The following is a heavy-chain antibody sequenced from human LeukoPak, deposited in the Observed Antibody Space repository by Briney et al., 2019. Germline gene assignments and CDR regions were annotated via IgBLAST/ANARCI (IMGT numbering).Heavy chain of an antibody. Sequence: PGGSLRLSCAASGFTFSSYGMHWVRQAPGKGLEWVAFIRYDGSNKYYADSVKGRFTISRDNSKNTLYLQMNSLRAEDTAVYYCAKGITFGGVILNPIDYWGQGTLVTVYS. V-gene: IGHV3-30*02. CDR3: AKGITFGGVILNPIDY. CDR1: GFTFSSYG. CDR2: IRYDGSNK. J-gene: IGHJ4*02. D-gene: IGHD3-16*01.